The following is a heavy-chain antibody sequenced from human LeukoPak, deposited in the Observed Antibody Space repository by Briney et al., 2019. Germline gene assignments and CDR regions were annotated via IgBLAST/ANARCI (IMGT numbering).Heavy chain of an antibody. CDR1: GYTFTGYY. CDR3: ARAMVRGRYYYGMDV. V-gene: IGHV1-2*02. J-gene: IGHJ6*02. D-gene: IGHD3-10*01. CDR2: INPNSGGT. Sequence: ASVTVSCKASGYTFTGYYMHWVRQAPAQGLEWMGLINPNSGGTNYAQKFQGRVTMTRDTSISTAYMELSRLRSDDTAVYYCARAMVRGRYYYGMDVWGQGTTFTVSS.